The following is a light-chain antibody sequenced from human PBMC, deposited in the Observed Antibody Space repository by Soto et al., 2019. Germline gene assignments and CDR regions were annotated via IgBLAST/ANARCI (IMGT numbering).Light chain of an antibody. CDR1: TSDVGGYNY. J-gene: IGLJ1*01. V-gene: IGLV2-11*01. CDR3: CSYAGSYSYV. Sequence: QSALTQPRSVSGSPGQSVTISCTGTTSDVGGYNYVSWYQQHPGKAPKIMIYDVTKRPSGVPDRFFGSKPGNTASLTISGLQAEDEADYYCCSYAGSYSYVFGTGTKLTVL. CDR2: DVT.